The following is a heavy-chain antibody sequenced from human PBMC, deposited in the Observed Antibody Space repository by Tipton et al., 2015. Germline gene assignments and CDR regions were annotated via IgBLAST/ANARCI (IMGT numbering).Heavy chain of an antibody. CDR1: GFTFSTYA. Sequence: SLRLSCVASGFTFSTYAVTWVRQAPGKGLEWVSAISRAGKTYYADSVKGRFTISRDNSKNTLFLQINSLRAEDTAVYYCARGGQWLVWSAFDIWGQGTMVTVSS. CDR2: ISRAGKT. CDR3: ARGGQWLVWSAFDI. V-gene: IGHV3-23*01. J-gene: IGHJ3*02. D-gene: IGHD6-19*01.